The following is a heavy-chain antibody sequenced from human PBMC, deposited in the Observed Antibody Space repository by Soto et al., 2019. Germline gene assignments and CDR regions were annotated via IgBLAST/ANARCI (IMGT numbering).Heavy chain of an antibody. V-gene: IGHV2-5*02. D-gene: IGHD3-3*01. CDR1: GFSLTTSGVG. J-gene: IGHJ4*02. Sequence: QITLNESGPTVVSPTETLTLTCRFSGFSLTTSGVGVCWNRQSPGKAPLWLALIYWDDDKRYSASLKSRLTITKDTSKNQVVLTVSDLDPTDTATYYCAHRVLRTVFGLVTTTAIYFDFWGQGTPVAVSS. CDR3: AHRVLRTVFGLVTTTAIYFDF. CDR2: IYWDDDK.